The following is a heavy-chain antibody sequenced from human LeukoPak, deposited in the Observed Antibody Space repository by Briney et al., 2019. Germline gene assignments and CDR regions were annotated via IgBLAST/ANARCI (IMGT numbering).Heavy chain of an antibody. CDR1: GFTFDDYA. V-gene: IGHV3-43D*03. J-gene: IGHJ6*02. CDR2: ISWDGGST. Sequence: PGGSLRLSCAASGFTFDDYAMHWVRQAPGKGLEWVSLISWDGGSTYYADSVKGRFTISRDNSKNSLYLQMNSLRAEDTALYYCAKDLYSGSYRHYYYGMDVWGQGTTVTVSS. CDR3: AKDLYSGSYRHYYYGMDV. D-gene: IGHD1-26*01.